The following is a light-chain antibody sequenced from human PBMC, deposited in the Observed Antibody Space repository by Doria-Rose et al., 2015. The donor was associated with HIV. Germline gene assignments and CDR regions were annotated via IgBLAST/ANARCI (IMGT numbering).Light chain of an antibody. CDR2: CAS. CDR3: HRYNNWPT. J-gene: IGKJ5*01. V-gene: IGKV3-15*01. Sequence: EIVMTQSPVTLSVSTVGSATLSCRASQRPSTDLAWYQHKPGQAPRLLIWCASTRVTGIPARFSGSGSGTEFTLTISSLQSEDFAIYFCHRYNNWPTFGQGTRLDTK. CDR1: QRPSTD.